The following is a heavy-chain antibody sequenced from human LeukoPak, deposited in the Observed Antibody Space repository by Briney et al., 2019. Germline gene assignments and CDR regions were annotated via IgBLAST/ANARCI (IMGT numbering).Heavy chain of an antibody. Sequence: SETLSLTCAVYGGSFSGYYWSWIRQPPGKGLEWIGEINHSGSTNYNPSLKSRVTISVDTSKNQFSLKLSSVTAADTAVYYCARGYYYGSGSPPLDYWGQGTLVTVSS. CDR2: INHSGST. V-gene: IGHV4-34*01. CDR3: ARGYYYGSGSPPLDY. D-gene: IGHD3-10*01. J-gene: IGHJ4*02. CDR1: GGSFSGYY.